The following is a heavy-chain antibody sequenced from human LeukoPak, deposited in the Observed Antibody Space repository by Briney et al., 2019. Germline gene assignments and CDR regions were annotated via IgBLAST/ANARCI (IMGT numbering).Heavy chain of an antibody. V-gene: IGHV1-69*13. D-gene: IGHD3-9*01. CDR2: IIPIFGTA. Sequence: AASVKVSCKASGGTFSSYAISWVRQAPGQGLEWMGGIIPIFGTANYAQKFQGRVTITADESTSIAYMELSSLRSEDTAVYYCARVVGRYYDILTGYSIYYYYGMDVWGQGTTVTVSS. CDR1: GGTFSSYA. CDR3: ARVVGRYYDILTGYSIYYYYGMDV. J-gene: IGHJ6*02.